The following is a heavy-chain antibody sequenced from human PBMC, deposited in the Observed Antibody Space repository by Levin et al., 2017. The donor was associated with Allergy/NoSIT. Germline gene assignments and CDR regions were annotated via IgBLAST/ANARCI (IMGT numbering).Heavy chain of an antibody. D-gene: IGHD5-24*01. CDR1: GFTFSSYG. V-gene: IGHV3-30*18. CDR3: AKDRGGYKKGGATLDY. J-gene: IGHJ4*02. Sequence: GGSLRLSCAASGFTFSSYGMHWVRQAPGKGLEWVAVISYDGSNKYYADSVKGRFTISRDNSKNTLYLQMNSLRAEDTAVYYCAKDRGGYKKGGATLDYWGQGTLVTVSS. CDR2: ISYDGSNK.